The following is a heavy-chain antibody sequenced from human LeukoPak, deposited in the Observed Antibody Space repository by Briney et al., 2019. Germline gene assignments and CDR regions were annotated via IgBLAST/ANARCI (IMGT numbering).Heavy chain of an antibody. CDR1: GFGFSNYW. V-gene: IGHV3-7*01. CDR3: AGDGAGYNRAAVDS. D-gene: IGHD5-18*01. Sequence: GGSLRLSCAASGFGFSNYWMSWVRQAPGKGLEWVATIKEEGTEKYCVGAVEGRFTISRNNAKNALYLQMNKLGAEDTAGYYCAGDGAGYNRAAVDSLGRGRIANVSS. CDR2: IKEEGTEK. J-gene: IGHJ3*02.